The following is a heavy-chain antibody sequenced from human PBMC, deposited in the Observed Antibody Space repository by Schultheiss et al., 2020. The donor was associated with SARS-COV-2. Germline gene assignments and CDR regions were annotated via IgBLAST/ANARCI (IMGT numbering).Heavy chain of an antibody. D-gene: IGHD6-6*01. J-gene: IGHJ4*02. V-gene: IGHV1-69*13. CDR2: IIPIFGTA. CDR1: GGTFSSYA. CDR3: ARDGSSSAGGFDY. Sequence: SVKVSCKASGGTFSSYAISWVRQAPGQGLEWMGGIIPIFGTANYAQKFQGRVTITADESTCTAYMELSSLRSDDTAVYYCARDGSSSAGGFDYWGQGTLVTVSS.